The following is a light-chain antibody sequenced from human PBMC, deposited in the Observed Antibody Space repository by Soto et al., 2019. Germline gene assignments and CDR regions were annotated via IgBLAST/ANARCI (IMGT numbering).Light chain of an antibody. CDR2: DAS. CDR1: QSVSSS. J-gene: IGKJ1*01. V-gene: IGKV3D-15*01. CDR3: HQRQSWPRT. Sequence: EIVMTHSPATLSVSPGERATLSCRASQSVSSSLAWYQHTPGQAPRLLIYDASNRATGIPARFSASGSGTDFTLTISDVQPEDFALYYCHQRQSWPRTFGQGTKVDIK.